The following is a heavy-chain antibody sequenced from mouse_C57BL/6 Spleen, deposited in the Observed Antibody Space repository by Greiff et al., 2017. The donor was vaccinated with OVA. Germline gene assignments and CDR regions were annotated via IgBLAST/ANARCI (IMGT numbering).Heavy chain of an antibody. J-gene: IGHJ4*01. CDR3: AVFYDYDGGPYAMDY. Sequence: QVQLQQSGAELVRPGASVKLSCKASGYTFTDYYINWVKQRPGQGLEWIARIYPGSGNTYYNEKFKGKATLTAEKSSSTAYMQLSSLTSEDSAVYFCAVFYDYDGGPYAMDYWGQGTSVTVSS. D-gene: IGHD2-4*01. CDR1: GYTFTDYY. V-gene: IGHV1-76*01. CDR2: IYPGSGNT.